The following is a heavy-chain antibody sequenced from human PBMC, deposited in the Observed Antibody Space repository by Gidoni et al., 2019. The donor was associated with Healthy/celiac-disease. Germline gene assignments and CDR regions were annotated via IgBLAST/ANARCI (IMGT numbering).Heavy chain of an antibody. Sequence: QVQLQESGPGLVKPSETLSLTCTVSGGSISSYYWSWIRQPPGKGLEWIGYIYYSGSTNYNPSLKSRVTISVDTSKNQFSLKLSSVTAADTAVYYCARARGGLGVYGMDVWGQGTTVTVSS. CDR1: GGSISSYY. CDR2: IYYSGST. D-gene: IGHD3-16*01. CDR3: ARARGGLGVYGMDV. V-gene: IGHV4-59*08. J-gene: IGHJ6*02.